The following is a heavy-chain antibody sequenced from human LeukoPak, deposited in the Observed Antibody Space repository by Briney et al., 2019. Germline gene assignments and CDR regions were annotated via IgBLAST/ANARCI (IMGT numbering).Heavy chain of an antibody. V-gene: IGHV4-31*03. CDR1: GGSISSGGYY. D-gene: IGHD2-2*01. J-gene: IGHJ6*03. CDR3: ASRDCSSTSCYLDYYYYYMDV. CDR2: IYYSGST. Sequence: PSQTLSLTCTVSGGSISSGGYYWSWIRQHPGKGLEWIGYIYYSGSTYYNPSLKSRVTISVDTSKNHFSLKLSSVTAADTAVYYCASRDCSSTSCYLDYYYYYMDVWGKGTTVTVSS.